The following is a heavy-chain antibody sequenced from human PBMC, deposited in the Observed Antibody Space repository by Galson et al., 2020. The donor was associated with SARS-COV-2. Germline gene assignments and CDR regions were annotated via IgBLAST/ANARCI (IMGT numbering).Heavy chain of an antibody. Sequence: GESLKISCKASGYTFAGYLVHWVRQAPGQGLEWMGWINPNTGDTKYAHRFQGRVTMTRDTSISTAYMDLSGLRYDDTAIYYCARVDCGSTRCYLGWDCWGQGTLVTVSS. V-gene: IGHV1-2*02. CDR2: INPNTGDT. CDR3: ARVDCGSTRCYLGWDC. J-gene: IGHJ4*02. CDR1: GYTFAGYL. D-gene: IGHD2-2*01.